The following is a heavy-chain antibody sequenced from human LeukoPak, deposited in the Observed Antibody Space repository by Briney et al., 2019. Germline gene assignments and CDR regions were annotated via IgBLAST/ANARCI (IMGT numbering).Heavy chain of an antibody. CDR3: ARAGYCSGGSCYSGEHYFDY. CDR2: IYYSGST. D-gene: IGHD2-15*01. Sequence: SETLSLTCTVSGGSISSYYWSWTRQPPGKGLEWIGYIYYSGSTNYNPSLESRVTISVDTSKNQFSLKLSSVTAADTAVYYCARAGYCSGGSCYSGEHYFDYWGQGTLVTVSS. V-gene: IGHV4-59*01. J-gene: IGHJ4*02. CDR1: GGSISSYY.